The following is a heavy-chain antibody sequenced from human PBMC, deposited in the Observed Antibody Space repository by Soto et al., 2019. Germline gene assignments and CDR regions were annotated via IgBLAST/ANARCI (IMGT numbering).Heavy chain of an antibody. D-gene: IGHD6-13*01. Sequence: QVQLVESGGGVVQPGRSLRLSCAASGFTFSSYGMHWVRQAPGKGLEWVAVISYDGSNKYYADSVKGRFTISRDNSKNTLYLQMNSLRAEDTAVYYCAKDYSSSWEASSVSVPINPLETRMGPAQNDYWGQGTLVTVSS. V-gene: IGHV3-30*18. J-gene: IGHJ4*02. CDR1: GFTFSSYG. CDR2: ISYDGSNK. CDR3: AKDYSSSWEASSVSVPINPLETRMGPAQNDY.